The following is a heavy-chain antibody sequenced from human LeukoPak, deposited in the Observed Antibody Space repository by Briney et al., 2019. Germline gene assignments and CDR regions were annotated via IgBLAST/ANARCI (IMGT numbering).Heavy chain of an antibody. CDR3: ARDLVTVTKGFDI. CDR2: ISYIGST. Sequence: SETLSLTCAVSGVSISPYYWAWIWQPPGKGLEWIGYISYIGSTNYNPSLKSRVTISIDTSKNQFSLKLTSVTAADTAVYYCARDLVTVTKGFDIWGQGTMVSVSS. D-gene: IGHD4-17*01. V-gene: IGHV4-59*01. J-gene: IGHJ3*02. CDR1: GVSISPYY.